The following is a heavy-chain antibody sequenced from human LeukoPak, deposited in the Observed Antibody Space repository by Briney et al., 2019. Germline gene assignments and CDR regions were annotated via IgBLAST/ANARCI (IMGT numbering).Heavy chain of an antibody. CDR3: ARATSFDY. J-gene: IGHJ4*02. V-gene: IGHV3-30*03. Sequence: GGSLRLSCTASGFTFSNYGMYWVRQAPGKGLEWVAVISYDGSAKYYEDSVKGRFTISRDNSKNTLYLQMSSLRAEDTAVYYCARATSFDYWGQGTLVTVSS. CDR1: GFTFSNYG. CDR2: ISYDGSAK.